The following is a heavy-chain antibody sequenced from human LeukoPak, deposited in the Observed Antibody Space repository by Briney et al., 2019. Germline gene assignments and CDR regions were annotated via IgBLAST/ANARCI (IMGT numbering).Heavy chain of an antibody. V-gene: IGHV4-34*01. D-gene: IGHD2-15*01. CDR3: ARIRYCSGGSCYRFRTHFDY. Sequence: PSETLSLTCAVYGGSFSGYYWSWIRQPPGKGLEWIGEINHSGSTNYNPSLKSRVTISVDTSKNQFSLKLSSVTAADTAVYYCARIRYCSGGSCYRFRTHFDYWGQGTLVTVSS. J-gene: IGHJ4*02. CDR2: INHSGST. CDR1: GGSFSGYY.